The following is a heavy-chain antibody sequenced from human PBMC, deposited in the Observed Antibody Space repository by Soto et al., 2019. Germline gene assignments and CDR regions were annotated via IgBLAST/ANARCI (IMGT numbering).Heavy chain of an antibody. Sequence: GGSLRLSCAASGFTFSTYSMNWVRQAPGKGLEWVSAISGSGGSTYYADSVKGRFTISRDNSKNTLYLQMNSLRAEDTAVYYCAKGRSGYGPFYWGQGTLVTVSS. D-gene: IGHD6-13*01. CDR1: GFTFSTYS. J-gene: IGHJ4*02. V-gene: IGHV3-23*01. CDR3: AKGRSGYGPFY. CDR2: ISGSGGST.